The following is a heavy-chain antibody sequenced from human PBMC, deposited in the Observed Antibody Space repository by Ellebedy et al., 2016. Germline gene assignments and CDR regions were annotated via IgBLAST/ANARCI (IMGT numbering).Heavy chain of an antibody. V-gene: IGHV3-7*01. Sequence: GESLKISXAASGFTFSSHWMSWVRQAPGKGLEWVANIKEDGSAKYYVGSVKGRFTISRDNAKNLLFLQMNSLRDEDTAVYYCAREVGKAAFDRWGQGTLVTVFS. CDR1: GFTFSSHW. CDR3: AREVGKAAFDR. CDR2: IKEDGSAK. J-gene: IGHJ4*02. D-gene: IGHD2-15*01.